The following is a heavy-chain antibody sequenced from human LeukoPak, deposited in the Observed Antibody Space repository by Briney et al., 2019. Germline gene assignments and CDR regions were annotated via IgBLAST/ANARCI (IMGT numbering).Heavy chain of an antibody. V-gene: IGHV4-34*01. CDR2: INHSGST. J-gene: IGHJ6*02. D-gene: IGHD2-2*01. CDR3: AREGEYQLLSDYYHYGMDV. Sequence: SETLSLTCDVYGGSFSGYYWSWIRQPPGKGLEWIGKINHSGSTNYNPSLTSRVTISVDTSKNQFSLKLSSVTAADTAVYYCAREGEYQLLSDYYHYGMDVWGQGTTVTVSS. CDR1: GGSFSGYY.